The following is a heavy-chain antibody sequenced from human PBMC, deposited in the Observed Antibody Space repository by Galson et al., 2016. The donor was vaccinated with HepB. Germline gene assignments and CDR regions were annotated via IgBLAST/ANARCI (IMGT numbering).Heavy chain of an antibody. D-gene: IGHD3/OR15-3a*01. J-gene: IGHJ6*04. CDR1: GFSFITYS. CDR2: ISSDSRYK. V-gene: IGHV3-21*01. Sequence: SLRLSCAASGFSFITYSLNWVRQTPGKGLEWVSSISSDSRYKFYADSLKGRFTISRDNAKNSLYLQVNSLRAEDTGVYYCARSGWTGNFDYWGKGTTVTVSS. CDR3: ARSGWTGNFDY.